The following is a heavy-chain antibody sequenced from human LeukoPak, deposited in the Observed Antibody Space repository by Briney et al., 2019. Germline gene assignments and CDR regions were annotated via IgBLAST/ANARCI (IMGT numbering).Heavy chain of an antibody. J-gene: IGHJ4*02. CDR3: ARDLGGPFDY. V-gene: IGHV3-30-3*01. CDR2: ISYDGSNK. Sequence: PRGSLRLSCAASGFNFSSYAMHWVRQAPGKGLEWVAVISYDGSNKYYADSVKGRFTISRDNSKNTLYLQMSSLRAEDTAVYYCARDLGGPFDYWGQGTLVTVSS. CDR1: GFNFSSYA. D-gene: IGHD6-25*01.